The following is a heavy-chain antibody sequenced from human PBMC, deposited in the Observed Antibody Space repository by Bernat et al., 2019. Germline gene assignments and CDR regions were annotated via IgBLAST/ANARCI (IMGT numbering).Heavy chain of an antibody. CDR3: ARRVVVMSATQDAFDI. V-gene: IGHV5-51*01. CDR2: IHPGDSDT. J-gene: IGHJ3*02. D-gene: IGHD3-22*01. Sequence: EVQLVQSGAEVKKPGESLKISCKGSGYSFTSYWIGWVRQMPGKGLEWMGIIHPGDSDTRYSPSFQGQVTISADKSTSTAYLQWSSLKASDTAMYYCARRVVVMSATQDAFDIWGQGTMVTVAS. CDR1: GYSFTSYW.